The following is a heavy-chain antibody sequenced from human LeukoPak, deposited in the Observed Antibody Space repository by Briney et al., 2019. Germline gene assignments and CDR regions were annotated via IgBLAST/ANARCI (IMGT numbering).Heavy chain of an antibody. J-gene: IGHJ4*02. Sequence: GGSLRLSCAAPGFTFSSYGMHWVRQAPGKGLEWVAVIWYDGSNKYYADSVKGRFTISRDNSKNTLYLQMNSLRAEDTAVYYCARGRDGYNCYDYWGQGTLVTVSS. V-gene: IGHV3-33*01. D-gene: IGHD5-24*01. CDR2: IWYDGSNK. CDR3: ARGRDGYNCYDY. CDR1: GFTFSSYG.